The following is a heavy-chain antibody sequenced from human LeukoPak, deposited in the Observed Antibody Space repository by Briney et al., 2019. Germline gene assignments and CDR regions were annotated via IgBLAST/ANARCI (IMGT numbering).Heavy chain of an antibody. V-gene: IGHV4-38-2*02. J-gene: IGHJ4*02. CDR1: GYSISSGYY. CDR3: ARSGGPGILDY. CDR2: IYHSGST. Sequence: PSETLSLXCTVSGYSISSGYYWGWIRQPPGKGLEWIGSIYHSGSTYYNPSLKSRVTISVDTSKNQFSLKLSSVTAADTAVYYCARSGGPGILDYWGQGTLVTVSS. D-gene: IGHD2-21*01.